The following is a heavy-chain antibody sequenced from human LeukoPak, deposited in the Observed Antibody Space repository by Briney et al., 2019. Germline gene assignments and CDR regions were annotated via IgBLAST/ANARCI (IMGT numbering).Heavy chain of an antibody. J-gene: IGHJ4*02. CDR1: GFTFSSYA. Sequence: PGGSLRLSCAASGFTFSSYAMSWVRQAPGKGLEWVSAISGSGGSTYYADSVKGRFTISRDNSKKPLYLQMNSLRAEDTAVYYCAKRSSPNVLRFLEPPIDYWGQGTLVTVSS. V-gene: IGHV3-23*01. CDR2: ISGSGGST. CDR3: AKRSSPNVLRFLEPPIDY. D-gene: IGHD3-3*01.